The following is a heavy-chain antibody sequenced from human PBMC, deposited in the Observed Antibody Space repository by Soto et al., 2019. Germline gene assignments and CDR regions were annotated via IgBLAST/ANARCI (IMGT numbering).Heavy chain of an antibody. J-gene: IGHJ5*02. V-gene: IGHV1-2*04. D-gene: IGHD3-22*01. CDR3: ARVKNNDISGYPSWGRFDP. CDR1: GYTFTGYY. Sequence: QVQLVQSGAEVKKPGASVKVSCKASGYTFTGYYMHWVRQAPGQGLEWMGWINPNSGGTNYAQKFQGWVTMTRDTSISTAYMEMSRLGSDDPGVYYCARVKNNDISGYPSWGRFDPWGQGTLVTVSS. CDR2: INPNSGGT.